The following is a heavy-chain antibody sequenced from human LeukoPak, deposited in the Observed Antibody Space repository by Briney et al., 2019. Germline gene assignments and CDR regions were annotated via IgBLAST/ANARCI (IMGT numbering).Heavy chain of an antibody. D-gene: IGHD3-9*01. CDR2: IIPILGIA. CDR1: GGTFSSYA. J-gene: IGHJ4*02. V-gene: IGHV1-69*04. Sequence: SVKVSCKASGGTFSSYAISWVRQAPGQGLEWMGRIIPILGIANYAQKFQGRVTITADKPTSTAYMELSSLRSEDTAVYYCARILRYFDMGGRFDYWGQGTLVTVSS. CDR3: ARILRYFDMGGRFDY.